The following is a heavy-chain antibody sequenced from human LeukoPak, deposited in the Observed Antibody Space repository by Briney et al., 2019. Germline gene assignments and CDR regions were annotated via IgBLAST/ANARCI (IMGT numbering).Heavy chain of an antibody. CDR1: GFTFSRFG. J-gene: IGHJ4*02. Sequence: AGGSLRLSCTASGFTFSRFGMHWVRQAPGKGLEWMAAISYDGSNNYYTNSVKGRFTVSRDNSKNTLYLQMNSLRGEDTAVYYCARNRGGSEFDYWGQGTLVTVSS. CDR3: ARNRGGSEFDY. CDR2: ISYDGSNN. V-gene: IGHV3-30*03. D-gene: IGHD2-15*01.